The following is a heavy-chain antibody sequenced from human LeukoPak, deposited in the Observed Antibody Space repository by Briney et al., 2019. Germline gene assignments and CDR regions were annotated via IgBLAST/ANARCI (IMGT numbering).Heavy chain of an antibody. Sequence: ASVKVSCKASGYSLTDYYMHWVRQAPGQGLEWMGWMNPKSGGTNYAQRFQGRVTMTRDTSINTAYMELNRLTSDDTAVYYCAIPNGAYHLATDFWGQGTLVTVSS. CDR1: GYSLTDYY. V-gene: IGHV1-2*02. CDR3: AIPNGAYHLATDF. J-gene: IGHJ4*02. D-gene: IGHD2-2*01. CDR2: MNPKSGGT.